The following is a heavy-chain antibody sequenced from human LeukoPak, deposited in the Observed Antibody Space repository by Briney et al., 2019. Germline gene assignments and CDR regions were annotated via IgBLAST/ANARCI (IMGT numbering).Heavy chain of an antibody. CDR3: ARESADYVWGSFSDY. V-gene: IGHV4-59*12. D-gene: IGHD3-16*01. CDR1: GGSMKNYY. CDR2: INDNGHS. Sequence: PETLSLTCTVSGGSMKNYYWSWIRQPPGKGLEWIAYINDNGHSGYNPSLESRVTISVDTSKNHFSLRLRSVTAADTAVYYCARESADYVWGSFSDYWGQGILVTVSS. J-gene: IGHJ4*02.